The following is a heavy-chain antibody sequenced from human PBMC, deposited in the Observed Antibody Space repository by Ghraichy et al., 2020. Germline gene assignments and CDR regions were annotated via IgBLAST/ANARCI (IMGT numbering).Heavy chain of an antibody. CDR3: ARDLEAYYGMDV. Sequence: GGSLRLSCAASGFTFSSYSMNWVRQAPGKGLEWVSSISSSSSYIYYADSVKGRFTISRDNAKNSLYLQMNSLRAEDTAVYYCARDLEAYYGMDVWGQGTTVTVSS. CDR2: ISSSSSYI. J-gene: IGHJ6*02. CDR1: GFTFSSYS. V-gene: IGHV3-21*01. D-gene: IGHD1-1*01.